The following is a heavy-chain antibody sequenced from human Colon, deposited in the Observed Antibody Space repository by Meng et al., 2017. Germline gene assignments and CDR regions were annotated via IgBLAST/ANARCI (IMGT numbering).Heavy chain of an antibody. CDR2: IYHTGST. Sequence: QVPLHESCPGLVKPSETLSLTRNVSGASINSYYWSWIRQPPGKGLEWIGYIYHTGSTNYNPSLQSRVTISADSSKNQVSLNLNSVTAADTAVYYCGRGLTGYHAHTDYWGQGTLVTVSS. D-gene: IGHD3-9*01. CDR3: GRGLTGYHAHTDY. CDR1: GASINSYY. V-gene: IGHV4-59*12. J-gene: IGHJ4*02.